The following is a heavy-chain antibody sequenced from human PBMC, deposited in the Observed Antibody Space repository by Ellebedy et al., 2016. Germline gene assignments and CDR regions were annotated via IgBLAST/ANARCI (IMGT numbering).Heavy chain of an antibody. Sequence: SETLSLXXTVSGDFLTSDSYYWTWIRQPPGKGLEWIGAITYNGDTYYNPSLKSRVTISADTSKNHFSLNLNFVTAADTAVFYCASGKTGVDWFDPWGQGILVTVSS. D-gene: IGHD1-1*01. J-gene: IGHJ5*02. CDR1: GDFLTSDSYY. CDR2: ITYNGDT. CDR3: ASGKTGVDWFDP. V-gene: IGHV4-39*02.